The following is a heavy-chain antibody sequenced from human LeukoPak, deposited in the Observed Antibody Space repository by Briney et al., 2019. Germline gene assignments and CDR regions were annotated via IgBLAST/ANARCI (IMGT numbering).Heavy chain of an antibody. CDR3: ARSFGGRSNDAFDI. V-gene: IGHV4-59*01. CDR2: IYYSGST. Sequence: NSSQTLSLTCTVSGDSISSYCWSWIRQPPGKGLESIPYIYYSGSTNSNPSLKSRVTISGDTSKNQFSLKLSYVTAADTAVYYCARSFGGRSNDAFDIWGQGTVVTVSS. CDR1: GDSISSYC. J-gene: IGHJ3*02. D-gene: IGHD3-16*01.